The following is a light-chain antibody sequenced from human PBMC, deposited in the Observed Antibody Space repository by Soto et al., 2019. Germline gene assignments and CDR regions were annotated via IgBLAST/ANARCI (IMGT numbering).Light chain of an antibody. V-gene: IGKV1-5*01. J-gene: IGKJ1*01. Sequence: DIPMTQSPSTLSASVGDRVTITCRASQSISVWLAWYQQKPGKAPKLLISAVSSLESGVPSRFSGSGSGTEFTLTIRSLQPDDIATYYCQQYHTYWTFGQGTKVEIK. CDR3: QQYHTYWT. CDR2: AVS. CDR1: QSISVW.